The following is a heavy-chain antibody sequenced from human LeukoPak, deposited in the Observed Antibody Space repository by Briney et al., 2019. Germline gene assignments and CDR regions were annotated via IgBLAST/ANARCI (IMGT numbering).Heavy chain of an antibody. J-gene: IGHJ4*02. CDR2: ISYDGSNK. CDR3: ARNVPGIAAAGIDY. Sequence: PGGSLRLSCAASGFTFSSYAMHWVRQAPGKGLEWVAVISYDGSNKYYADSVKGRFTISRDNSKNTLYLQMNSLRAEDTAVYYCARNVPGIAAAGIDYWGQGTLVTVSS. CDR1: GFTFSSYA. D-gene: IGHD6-13*01. V-gene: IGHV3-30-3*01.